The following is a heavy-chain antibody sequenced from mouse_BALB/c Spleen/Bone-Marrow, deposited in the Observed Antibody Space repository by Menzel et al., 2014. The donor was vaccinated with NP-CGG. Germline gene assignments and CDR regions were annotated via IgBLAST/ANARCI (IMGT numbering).Heavy chain of an antibody. V-gene: IGHV1-4*01. D-gene: IGHD2-1*01. CDR2: INPSSGYT. CDR3: ARVYGNYDAMDY. J-gene: IGHJ4*01. Sequence: LQESGAELAGPGASVKMSCRASGYTFTTYTMHWVKQRPGQGLEWIGYINPSSGYTYYNQKFKDKATLTADKSSSAAYLQLSSLTSEDSAVYYCARVYGNYDAMDYWRQGTSVTVSS. CDR1: GYTFTTYT.